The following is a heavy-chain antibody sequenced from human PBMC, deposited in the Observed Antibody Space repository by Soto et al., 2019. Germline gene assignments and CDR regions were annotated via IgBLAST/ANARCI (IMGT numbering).Heavy chain of an antibody. CDR3: ARVFDTYYFDL. CDR1: GFPFITYG. V-gene: IGHV3-30*02. D-gene: IGHD3-10*01. CDR2: IRSDESNK. J-gene: IGHJ4*02. Sequence: QVQVVESGGAVFKLGGSLRLSFEASGFPFITYGMHWVRQAPGRGLEWVELIRSDESNKYYRDSVKGRFTISGDNSKNTVYLQMNSLRAEDTAVYYCARVFDTYYFDLWGQGTLVTVSS.